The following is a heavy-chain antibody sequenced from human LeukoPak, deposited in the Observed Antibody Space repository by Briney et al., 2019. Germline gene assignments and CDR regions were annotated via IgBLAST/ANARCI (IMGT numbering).Heavy chain of an antibody. CDR2: IYYSGST. D-gene: IGHD3-3*01. V-gene: IGHV4-59*01. J-gene: IGHJ4*02. Sequence: SETLSLTCTVPGGSISSYYWSWIRQPPGKGLEWIGYIYYSGSTNYNPSLKSRVTISVDTSKNQFSLKLSSVTAADTAVYYCAREDDFWSGPDYWGQGTLVTVSS. CDR3: AREDDFWSGPDY. CDR1: GGSISSYY.